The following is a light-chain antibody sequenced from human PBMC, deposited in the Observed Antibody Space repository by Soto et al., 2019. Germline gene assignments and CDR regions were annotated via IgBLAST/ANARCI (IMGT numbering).Light chain of an antibody. Sequence: QSVLTQPTSVSGSPGHSITISCTGTSSDVGGYNYVSWYQHHPGKAPKLMICDVSDRPSGVSNRFSGSKSGNTASLTISGLQAEDEADYYCSSYTSSSTPWVFGTGTKVTVL. CDR2: DVS. J-gene: IGLJ1*01. CDR3: SSYTSSSTPWV. V-gene: IGLV2-14*03. CDR1: SSDVGGYNY.